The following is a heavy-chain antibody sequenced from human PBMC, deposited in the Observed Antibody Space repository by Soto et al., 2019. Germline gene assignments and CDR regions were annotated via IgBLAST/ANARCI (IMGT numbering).Heavy chain of an antibody. V-gene: IGHV4-31*03. Sequence: QVQLQESGPGLVEPSQTLSLTCSVSGGSISSDDCYWSWIRQHPGKGLEWIGNIFFSGNTYYTPYLKSRVAISVDTSKNQSSLRVTSVTAADTAVYYCASLRVSGTNFLFDHWGQGSLVTVSS. CDR3: ASLRVSGTNFLFDH. CDR2: IFFSGNT. CDR1: GGSISSDDCY. D-gene: IGHD3-10*01. J-gene: IGHJ4*02.